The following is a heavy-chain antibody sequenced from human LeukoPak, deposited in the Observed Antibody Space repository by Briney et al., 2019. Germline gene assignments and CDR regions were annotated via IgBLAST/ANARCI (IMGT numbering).Heavy chain of an antibody. V-gene: IGHV3-48*03. Sequence: GGSLRLSCAASGFTFSSYEMNWVRQAPGKGLERVSYISSSGSTIYYADSVKGRFTISRDNAKNSLYLQMNSLRAEDTAVYYCARPPTPYYYDSSGYWDDAFDIWGQGTMVTVSS. D-gene: IGHD3-22*01. CDR3: ARPPTPYYYDSSGYWDDAFDI. CDR2: ISSSGSTI. J-gene: IGHJ3*02. CDR1: GFTFSSYE.